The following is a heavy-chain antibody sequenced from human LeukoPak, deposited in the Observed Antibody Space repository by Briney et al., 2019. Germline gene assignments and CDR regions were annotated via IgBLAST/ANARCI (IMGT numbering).Heavy chain of an antibody. Sequence: GGSLRLSCAASGFTFSSYAMSWVRQAPGKGLEWVSVIYSGGSTYYADSVKGRFTISRDNSKNTLYLQMNSLRAEDTAVYYCARDSIAAAGAFQHWGQGTLVTVSS. D-gene: IGHD6-13*01. CDR2: IYSGGST. CDR3: ARDSIAAAGAFQH. V-gene: IGHV3-53*01. CDR1: GFTFSSYA. J-gene: IGHJ1*01.